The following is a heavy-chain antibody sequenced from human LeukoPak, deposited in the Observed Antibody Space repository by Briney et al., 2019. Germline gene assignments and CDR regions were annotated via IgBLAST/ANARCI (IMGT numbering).Heavy chain of an antibody. J-gene: IGHJ5*02. V-gene: IGHV4-34*01. CDR2: INHSGST. CDR3: ARGPMVRGVIIIRAWFDP. D-gene: IGHD3-10*01. CDR1: GGSFSGYY. Sequence: SETLSLTCAVYGGSFSGYYWSWIRQPPGKGLEWIGEINHSGSTNYNPSLKSRVTISVDTSKNQFSLKLSSVTAADTAVYYCARGPMVRGVIIIRAWFDPWGQGTLVTVSS.